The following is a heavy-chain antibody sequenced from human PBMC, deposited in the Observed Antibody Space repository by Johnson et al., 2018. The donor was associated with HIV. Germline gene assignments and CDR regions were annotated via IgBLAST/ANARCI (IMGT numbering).Heavy chain of an antibody. J-gene: IGHJ3*02. CDR2: IKDDGSDK. CDR1: GFTFSSFW. D-gene: IGHD2-2*01. CDR3: ARGIQPDAFDI. V-gene: IGHV3-7*05. Sequence: VQLVESGGGLVQPGGSLRLSCAASGFTFSSFWMTWVRQAPGKGLEWVANIKDDGSDKSCVDSGKGRFTISRDNSKNTLYLQMNSLRAEDTAVYYCARGIQPDAFDIWGQGTMVTVSS.